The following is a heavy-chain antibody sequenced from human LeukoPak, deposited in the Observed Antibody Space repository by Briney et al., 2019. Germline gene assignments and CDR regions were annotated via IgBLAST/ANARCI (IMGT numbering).Heavy chain of an antibody. CDR1: GFTFSSYW. D-gene: IGHD3-16*01. V-gene: IGHV3-7*01. J-gene: IGHJ6*03. CDR2: IKQDGSEK. Sequence: GGSLRLSCAASGFTFSSYWMSWVRQAPGKGLEWVANIKQDGSEKYYVDSVKGRFTISRDNAKNSLYLQMNSLRAEDTAVYYCARDDYVWGVNYYYYYMDVWGKGTTVTVSS. CDR3: ARDDYVWGVNYYYYYMDV.